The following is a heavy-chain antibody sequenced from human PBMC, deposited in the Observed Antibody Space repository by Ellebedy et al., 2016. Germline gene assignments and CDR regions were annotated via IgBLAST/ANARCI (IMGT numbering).Heavy chain of an antibody. D-gene: IGHD2-21*02. CDR3: ARGVTPQFDY. CDR2: IVSSGST. CDR1: GGSISDYF. J-gene: IGHJ4*02. V-gene: IGHV4-4*07. Sequence: SETLSLTCTVSGGSISDYFWSWIRQPAGKGLEWIGRIVSSGSTNSNPSLKSRFTMSVDTSNNQFSLKLNSVTAADTAVYYCARGVTPQFDYWGQGILVTVSS.